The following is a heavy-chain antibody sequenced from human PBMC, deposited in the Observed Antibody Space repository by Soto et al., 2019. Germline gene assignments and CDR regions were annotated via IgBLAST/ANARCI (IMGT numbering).Heavy chain of an antibody. J-gene: IGHJ6*02. CDR2: INVYKGDT. CDR1: GYSFSNYA. Sequence: QVQLVQSGGEVKKPGASVKVSCKASGYSFSNYAISWVRQAPGQGLEWMGWINVYKGDTKYSQKFQDRVTVTTDTSTSTAYMEFRSLRSDDTGVDYCARDAPYNDFWSSIMEVYRYGLDVWGQGTTVSVSS. CDR3: ARDAPYNDFWSSIMEVYRYGLDV. D-gene: IGHD3-3*01. V-gene: IGHV1-18*01.